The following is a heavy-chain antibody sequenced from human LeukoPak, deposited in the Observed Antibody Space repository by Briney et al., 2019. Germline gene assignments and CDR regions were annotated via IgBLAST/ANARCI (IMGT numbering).Heavy chain of an antibody. J-gene: IGHJ4*02. D-gene: IGHD6-19*01. Sequence: GGSLRLSCAASGFTFSSYAMSWVRQAPGKGLEWVSAISGSGGSTYYADSVKGHFTISRDNSKNTLYLQMNSLRAEDTAVYYCAKDDHGGSGWRDYFDYWGQGTLVTVSP. V-gene: IGHV3-23*01. CDR1: GFTFSSYA. CDR3: AKDDHGGSGWRDYFDY. CDR2: ISGSGGST.